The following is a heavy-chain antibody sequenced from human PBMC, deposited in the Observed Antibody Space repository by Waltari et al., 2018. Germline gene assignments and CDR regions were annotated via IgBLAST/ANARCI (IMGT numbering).Heavy chain of an antibody. CDR2: SSAYNGNT. CDR1: GNMFRNFG. D-gene: IGHD3-10*02. CDR3: ARDRRDDNNSVRWLDP. Sequence: QIQLVQSGGEVKKPGASVKVSCTASGNMFRNFGIFWVRQAPGQGLEFMVWSSAYNGNTNYAQTLQGRLTLTTDTSASTAYMELSSLTSDDTAVYYCARDRRDDNNSVRWLDPWGQGTLVTVSS. V-gene: IGHV1-18*01. J-gene: IGHJ5*02.